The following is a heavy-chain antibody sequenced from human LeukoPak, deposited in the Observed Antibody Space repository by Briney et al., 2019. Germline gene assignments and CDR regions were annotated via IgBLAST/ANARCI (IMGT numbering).Heavy chain of an antibody. CDR3: ARGGQYVLHYDSSGYPPRGH. Sequence: ASVKVSCKASGYTFTGYYMRWVRQAPGQGLEWMGWINPNSGGTNYAQKFQGRVTMTRDTSISTADMELSRLRSDDTAVYYCARGGQYVLHYDSSGYPPRGHWGQGTLVTVSS. D-gene: IGHD3-22*01. CDR2: INPNSGGT. V-gene: IGHV1-2*02. CDR1: GYTFTGYY. J-gene: IGHJ4*02.